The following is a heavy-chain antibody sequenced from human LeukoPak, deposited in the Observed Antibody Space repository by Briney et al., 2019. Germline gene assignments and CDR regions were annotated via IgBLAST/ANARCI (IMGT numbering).Heavy chain of an antibody. Sequence: PGGSLRLSCAASGFTFSSYWMSWGRQAPGKGLEWVANIKQDGSEKYYVDSVKSQFPISRDNAKNSLYLQMNSLRAEDTAVYYCATGTTVTLDYWGQGTLVTVSS. J-gene: IGHJ4*02. CDR1: GFTFSSYW. CDR3: ATGTTVTLDY. V-gene: IGHV3-7*01. D-gene: IGHD4-17*01. CDR2: IKQDGSEK.